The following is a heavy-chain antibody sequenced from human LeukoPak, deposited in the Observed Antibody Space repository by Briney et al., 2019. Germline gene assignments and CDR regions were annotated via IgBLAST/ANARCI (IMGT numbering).Heavy chain of an antibody. Sequence: SQTLSLTCTVSGGSISSYYWSWIRQPTGKGLEWIGYIYYSGSTNYNPSLKSRVTISVDTSKNQFSLKLSSVTAADTAVYYCARVYPLGYDFWSGYPENAFDIWGQGTMVTVSS. J-gene: IGHJ3*02. D-gene: IGHD3-3*01. CDR3: ARVYPLGYDFWSGYPENAFDI. CDR1: GGSISSYY. CDR2: IYYSGST. V-gene: IGHV4-59*01.